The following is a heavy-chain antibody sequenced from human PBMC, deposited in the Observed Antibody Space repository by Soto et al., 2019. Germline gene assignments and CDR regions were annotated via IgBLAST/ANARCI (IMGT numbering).Heavy chain of an antibody. CDR2: MSGTDGSI. D-gene: IGHD2-15*01. CDR1: GFTFSTYA. J-gene: IGHJ4*02. CDR3: ARGYCSGGKCYQRYFGY. V-gene: IGHV3-23*01. Sequence: GGSLSLSCAASGFTFSTYAVSWVRQAPGKGLEWVSVMSGTDGSIYYADSVRGRFTISRDNSKNTLYLQMNTLRVEDTALYYCARGYCSGGKCYQRYFGYWGQGTLGTLSS.